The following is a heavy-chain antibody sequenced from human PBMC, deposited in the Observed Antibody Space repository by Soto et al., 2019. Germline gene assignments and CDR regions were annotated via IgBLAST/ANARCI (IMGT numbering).Heavy chain of an antibody. CDR3: ARDVGGPYDVWSGYYNGYFDL. CDR2: ISYDGSNK. J-gene: IGHJ2*01. D-gene: IGHD3-3*01. CDR1: GFTFSSYG. Sequence: QVQLVESGGGVVQPGRSLRLSCAASGFTFSSYGMHWVRQAPGKGLEWVAVISYDGSNKYYADSGKGRFNISRDNSKNTLYLQMNVLRGEDTAVYYCARDVGGPYDVWSGYYNGYFDLWGRGTLVTVPS. V-gene: IGHV3-30*03.